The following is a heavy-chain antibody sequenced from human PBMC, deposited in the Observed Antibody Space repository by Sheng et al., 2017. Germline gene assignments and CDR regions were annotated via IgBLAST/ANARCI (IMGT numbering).Heavy chain of an antibody. Sequence: EVQLVESGGGLVQPGGSLRLSCAVSGFTFSNYEMNWVRQAPAKGLEWVSYITTSGTTMYYADSVKGRFTISRDSAKNSLYLQMNSLRVEDTAVYYCARGRIRFCSAGSCYSAPELDFWGQGTLVTVSS. CDR2: ITTSGTTM. J-gene: IGHJ4*02. D-gene: IGHD2-15*01. CDR3: ARGRIRFCSAGSCYSAPELDF. CDR1: GFTFSNYE. V-gene: IGHV3-48*03.